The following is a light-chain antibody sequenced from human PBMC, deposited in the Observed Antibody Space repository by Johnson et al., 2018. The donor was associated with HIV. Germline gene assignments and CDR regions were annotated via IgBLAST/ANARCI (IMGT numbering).Light chain of an antibody. CDR2: ENN. V-gene: IGLV1-51*02. Sequence: QAVLTQPPSVSAAPGQKVTISCSGSSSNIGNNYVSWYQQLPGTAPKLLIYENNKRPSGIPDRFSGSKSGTSATLGITGLQTGDEADYYCGTWDGSLSAWGFGTGTKVTVL. CDR1: SSNIGNNY. J-gene: IGLJ1*01. CDR3: GTWDGSLSAWG.